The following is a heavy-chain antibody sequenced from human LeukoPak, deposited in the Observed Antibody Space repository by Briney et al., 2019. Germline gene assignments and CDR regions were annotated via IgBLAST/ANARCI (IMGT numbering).Heavy chain of an antibody. J-gene: IGHJ3*02. CDR1: GFTFSSYS. V-gene: IGHV3-21*01. D-gene: IGHD6-19*01. CDR2: ISSSSSYI. CDR3: ARVSSGSGAFDI. Sequence: GSLRLSCAASGFTFSSYSMNWVRQAPGKGLEWVSSISSSSSYIYYADSVKGRFTISRDNAKNSLCLQMNSLRAEDTAVYYCARVSSGSGAFDIWGQGTMVTVSS.